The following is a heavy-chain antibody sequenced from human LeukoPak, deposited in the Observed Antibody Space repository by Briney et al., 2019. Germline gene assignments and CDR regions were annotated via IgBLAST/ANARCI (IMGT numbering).Heavy chain of an antibody. V-gene: IGHV4-59*01. CDR1: GVSISSYY. CDR2: IYYSGST. J-gene: IGHJ3*02. Sequence: PSETLCLTCTVSGVSISSYYWSWIRQPPGKGLEWIGYIYYSGSTNYNPSLKSRVTISVDTSKNQFSLKLSSVTAADTAMYYCARRSCTTTTCYDAFDIWGQGTMVTVSS. D-gene: IGHD2-2*01. CDR3: ARRSCTTTTCYDAFDI.